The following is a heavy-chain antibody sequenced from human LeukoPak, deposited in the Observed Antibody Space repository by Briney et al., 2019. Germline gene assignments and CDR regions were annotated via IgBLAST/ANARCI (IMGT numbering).Heavy chain of an antibody. V-gene: IGHV4-30-2*01. Sequence: SETLSLTCTVSGGSISSGDYYWSWIRQPPGKGLEWIGYIYHSGSTYYNPSLKSRVTISVDRSKNQFSLKLSSVTAADTAVYYCASTYWDYFDYWGQGTLVTVSS. D-gene: IGHD2-21*01. CDR1: GGSISSGDYY. CDR2: IYHSGST. J-gene: IGHJ4*02. CDR3: ASTYWDYFDY.